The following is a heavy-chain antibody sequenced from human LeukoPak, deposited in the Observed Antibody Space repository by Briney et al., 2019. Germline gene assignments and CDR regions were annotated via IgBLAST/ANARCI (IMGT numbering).Heavy chain of an antibody. CDR3: ARGIVGATDLFDY. CDR2: ISYDGSNK. D-gene: IGHD1-26*01. V-gene: IGHV3-30-3*01. Sequence: GRSLRLSCAASGFTFSGYAMHWVRQAPGKGLEWVAVISYDGSNKYYADSVKGRFTISRDNSKNTLYLQMNSLRAEDTAVYYCARGIVGATDLFDYWGQGTLVTVSS. J-gene: IGHJ4*02. CDR1: GFTFSGYA.